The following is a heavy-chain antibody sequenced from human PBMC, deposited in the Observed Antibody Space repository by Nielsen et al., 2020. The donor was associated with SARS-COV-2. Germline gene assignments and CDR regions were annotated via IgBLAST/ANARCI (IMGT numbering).Heavy chain of an antibody. V-gene: IGHV1-46*01. Sequence: ASVKVSCKASGYTFTSYYIHWVRQAPGQGLEWMGIINPSDGGTSYPQKFQGRVTMATDTSTSTAYMELRGLRSDDTAVYFCARQQLDYDPWGQGTLVTVSS. CDR2: INPSDGGT. D-gene: IGHD6-13*01. J-gene: IGHJ5*02. CDR3: ARQQLDYDP. CDR1: GYTFTSYY.